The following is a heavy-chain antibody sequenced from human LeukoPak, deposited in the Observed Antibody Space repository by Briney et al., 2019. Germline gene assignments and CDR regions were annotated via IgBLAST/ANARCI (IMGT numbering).Heavy chain of an antibody. CDR2: ISSDGSNK. J-gene: IGHJ4*02. CDR1: GLSFNSCG. CDR3: AKGSGGSGSFYNHFDC. Sequence: GGSLRLSCAASGLSFNSCGMHWVRQAPGKGLEWVAVISSDGSNKYYADSVKGRFTISRDNSKNTLSLQMNSLRTEDTAVYYCAKGSGGSGSFYNHFDCWGQGTLVTVSS. V-gene: IGHV3-30*18. D-gene: IGHD3-10*01.